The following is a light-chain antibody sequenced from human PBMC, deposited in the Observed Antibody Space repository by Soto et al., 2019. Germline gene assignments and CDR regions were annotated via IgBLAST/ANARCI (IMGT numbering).Light chain of an antibody. CDR1: SSDVGGYNY. Sequence: QSVLTQPASVSGSPGQSITISCTGTSSDVGGYNYVSWYQQHPGKAPKLMIYEVSNRRSGGSNRFSGSKSGNTASLSISGLQAEDEADYYCSSYTSSSTSYVFGAGTRSPS. J-gene: IGLJ1*01. CDR3: SSYTSSSTSYV. V-gene: IGLV2-14*01. CDR2: EVS.